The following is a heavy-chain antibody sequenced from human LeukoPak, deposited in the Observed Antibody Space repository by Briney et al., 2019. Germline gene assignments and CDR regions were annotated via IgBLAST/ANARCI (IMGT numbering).Heavy chain of an antibody. V-gene: IGHV3-23*01. CDR1: GFTFSSYA. CDR3: ARARVGATASTFDY. J-gene: IGHJ4*02. CDR2: ISGSGGST. D-gene: IGHD1-26*01. Sequence: GGSLRLSCAASGFTFSSYAMSWVRQAPGKGLEWVSAISGSGGSTYYADSVKGRFTISRDNSKNTLHLQMNSLRAEDTAVYYCARARVGATASTFDYWGQGTLVTVSS.